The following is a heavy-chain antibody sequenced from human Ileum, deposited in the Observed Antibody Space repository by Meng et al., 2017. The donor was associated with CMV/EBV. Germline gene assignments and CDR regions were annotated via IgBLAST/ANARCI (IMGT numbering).Heavy chain of an antibody. Sequence: QRQLQESGPGLVKPSETLSLTCTASGGSTTSSTYYWGWIRQPPGKGLEWIGSVYYSGTTYYNPSLKSRVNMSIDTSKNRFSLKLSSATAADTAVYYCARNVGFYSSQIAYWGQGALVTVSS. CDR3: ARNVGFYSSQIAY. V-gene: IGHV4-39*07. D-gene: IGHD3-3*01. CDR2: VYYSGTT. CDR1: GGSTTSSTYY. J-gene: IGHJ4*02.